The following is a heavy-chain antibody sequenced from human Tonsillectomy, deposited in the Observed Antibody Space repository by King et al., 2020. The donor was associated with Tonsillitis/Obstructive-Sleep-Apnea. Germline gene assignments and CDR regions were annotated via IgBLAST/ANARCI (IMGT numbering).Heavy chain of an antibody. D-gene: IGHD3-16*02. J-gene: IGHJ4*02. CDR2: INHSGST. V-gene: IGHV4-34*01. Sequence: VQLTQWGAGLLKPSETLSLTCAVYGGSFSGYYWSWIRQPPGKGLEWIGEINHSGSTNYNPSLKSRVTISVDTSKNQFSLKLSSVTAADTAVYYCARGGRYRRLDYWGQGTLVTVSS. CDR3: ARGGRYRRLDY. CDR1: GGSFSGYY.